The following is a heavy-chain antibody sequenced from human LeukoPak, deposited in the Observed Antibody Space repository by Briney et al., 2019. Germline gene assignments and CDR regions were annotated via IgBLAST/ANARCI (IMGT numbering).Heavy chain of an antibody. CDR3: ARGGGDYYYMDV. V-gene: IGHV3-30*02. D-gene: IGHD1-26*01. CDR2: IRYDGSNK. J-gene: IGHJ6*03. Sequence: GGSLRLSCAASGFTFSSYGMHWVRQAPGKGLEWVAFIRYDGSNKYYADSVKGRLTISRDNSKNTLYLQMNSLRAEDTAVYYCARGGGDYYYMDVWGKGTTVTVSS. CDR1: GFTFSSYG.